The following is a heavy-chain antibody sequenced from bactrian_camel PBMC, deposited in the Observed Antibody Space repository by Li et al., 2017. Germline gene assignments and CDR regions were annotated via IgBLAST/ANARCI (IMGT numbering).Heavy chain of an antibody. D-gene: IGHD2*01. J-gene: IGHJ7*01. Sequence: VQLVESGGGVVQPGGSLRLSCVASGFNVSDLGMSWVRQGRGKGLEWVSRTTSGGDRTYYADSVKGRFTISRDNAGNTLYLQLNSLKTEDMAMYYCSKGAGSSVPLYYGMDYWGNGTQVTVS. V-gene: IGHV3S40*01. CDR2: TTSGGDRT. CDR1: GFNVSDLG.